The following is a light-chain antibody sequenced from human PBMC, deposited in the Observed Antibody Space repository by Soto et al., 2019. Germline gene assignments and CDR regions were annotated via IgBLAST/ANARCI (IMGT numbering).Light chain of an antibody. CDR3: QQYNDRLWT. V-gene: IGKV3-15*01. Sequence: EIVVTQAPGTLSVVPGGRATLSCRASQSISGNLVWYQQKPGQAPRLLIYGASTRATGIPPRFSGRGSGTEFTLTITSLQSEDFAVYFCQQYNDRLWTFGQGTKVDIK. J-gene: IGKJ1*01. CDR1: QSISGN. CDR2: GAS.